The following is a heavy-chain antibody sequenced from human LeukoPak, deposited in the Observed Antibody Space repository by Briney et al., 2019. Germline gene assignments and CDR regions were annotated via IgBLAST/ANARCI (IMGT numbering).Heavy chain of an antibody. Sequence: GASVKVSCKASGYTFTSYGISWVRQAPGQGLEWMGLIIAYSGNTNFAQKLQGRVTMTTDTSTSTAYMELRSLRSDDTAVYFCARGADTGSYGSLVYFDYWGQGTLVTSST. D-gene: IGHD3-16*01. CDR3: ARGADTGSYGSLVYFDY. V-gene: IGHV1-18*01. J-gene: IGHJ4*02. CDR1: GYTFTSYG. CDR2: IIAYSGNT.